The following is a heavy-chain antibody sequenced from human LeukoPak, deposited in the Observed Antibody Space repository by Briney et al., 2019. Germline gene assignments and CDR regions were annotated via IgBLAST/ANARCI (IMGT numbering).Heavy chain of an antibody. D-gene: IGHD3-22*01. CDR3: AIIPEAPSHTSYYYDSSGYYSGAFDI. J-gene: IGHJ3*02. V-gene: IGHV1-18*01. CDR2: ISAYNGNT. Sequence: GESLKISCKGSGYSFTSYGISWVRQAPGQGLEWMGWISAYNGNTNYAQKLQGRVTMTTDTSTSTAYMELRSLRSDDTAVYYCAIIPEAPSHTSYYYDSSGYYSGAFDIWGQGTMVTVSS. CDR1: GYSFTSYG.